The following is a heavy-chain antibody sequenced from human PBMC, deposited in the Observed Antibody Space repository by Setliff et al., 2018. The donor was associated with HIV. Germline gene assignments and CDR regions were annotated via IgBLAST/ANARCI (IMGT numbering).Heavy chain of an antibody. D-gene: IGHD4-17*01. CDR3: ARGTTLNVVPDAFDI. CDR2: IYHAGNT. CDR1: GYSISSGYY. J-gene: IGHJ3*02. Sequence: PSETLSLTCTVTGYSISSGYYWAWIRQPPGKGLERIGHIYHAGNTYYNPSLKSRVTISVDTSKNQISLRLNSLTAADTALYYCARGTTLNVVPDAFDIWGQGTMVTVSS. V-gene: IGHV4-38-2*02.